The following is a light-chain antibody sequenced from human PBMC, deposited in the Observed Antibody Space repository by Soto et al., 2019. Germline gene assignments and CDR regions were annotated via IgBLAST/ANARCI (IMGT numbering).Light chain of an antibody. CDR1: QSVSSNY. CDR2: GAS. Sequence: IVLTQSPGTLSLSPRERATLSCRASQSVSSNYLAWYQHRPGQAPRLLIYGASNRAPGIPDRFSGSGSGTDFTLTISRLEPEDFAVYYCQQYAASPRTFGQGTQVEVK. CDR3: QQYAASPRT. V-gene: IGKV3-20*01. J-gene: IGKJ1*01.